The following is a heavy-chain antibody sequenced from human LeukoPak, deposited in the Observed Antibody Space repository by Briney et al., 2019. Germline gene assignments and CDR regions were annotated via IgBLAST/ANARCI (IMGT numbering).Heavy chain of an antibody. D-gene: IGHD1-26*01. V-gene: IGHV1-69*05. Sequence: GASVKVSCKASGGTFSSYAISWVRRAPGQGLEWMGGIIPIFGTANYAQKFQGRVTITTDESTSTAYMELSSLRSEDTAVYYCARDALEATSRWDYYYMDVWGKGTTVTVSS. CDR1: GGTFSSYA. CDR3: ARDALEATSRWDYYYMDV. J-gene: IGHJ6*03. CDR2: IIPIFGTA.